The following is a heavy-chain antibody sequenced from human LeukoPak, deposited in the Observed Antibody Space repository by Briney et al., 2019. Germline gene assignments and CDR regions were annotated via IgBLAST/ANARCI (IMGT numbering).Heavy chain of an antibody. D-gene: IGHD5-18*01. Sequence: PGRSLRLSCAASGFSFSSYGMHWVRQAPGKGLEWVAVIWYDGTNKYYADSVKGRFTISRDNSKNTLYLQMNSLRAEDTAVYYCARDKRGFSYSMYYFDYWGQGTLVTVSS. V-gene: IGHV3-33*01. CDR3: ARDKRGFSYSMYYFDY. CDR1: GFSFSSYG. CDR2: IWYDGTNK. J-gene: IGHJ4*02.